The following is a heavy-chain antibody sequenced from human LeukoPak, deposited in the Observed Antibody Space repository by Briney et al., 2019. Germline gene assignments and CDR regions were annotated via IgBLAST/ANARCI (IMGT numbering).Heavy chain of an antibody. CDR1: GFTFSSYE. CDR2: ITSSDSTT. V-gene: IGHV3-48*03. CDR3: ARARSSSWYRNYYYYMDV. D-gene: IGHD6-13*01. Sequence: GGSLRLSCVASGFTFSSYEMNWVRQAPGKGLEWLSYITSSDSTTHYADSVKGRFTISRDNAKNSLYLQMNSLRAEDTAVYYCARARSSSWYRNYYYYMDVWGKGTTVTVSS. J-gene: IGHJ6*03.